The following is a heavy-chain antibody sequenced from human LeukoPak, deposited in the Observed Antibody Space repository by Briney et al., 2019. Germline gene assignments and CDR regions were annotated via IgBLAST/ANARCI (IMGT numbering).Heavy chain of an antibody. CDR1: GDSFSGYY. Sequence: SETLSLTCAVSGDSFSGYYWTWIRQPPGKGLEWIGEINHGGTTNYNPSLTSRVTISVDTSKNQFSLNSTSVTAADTAIYYCATNIPGPTYFAPWGQGTLVTVSS. J-gene: IGHJ5*02. CDR3: ATNIPGPTYFAP. D-gene: IGHD1-14*01. CDR2: INHGGTT. V-gene: IGHV4-34*01.